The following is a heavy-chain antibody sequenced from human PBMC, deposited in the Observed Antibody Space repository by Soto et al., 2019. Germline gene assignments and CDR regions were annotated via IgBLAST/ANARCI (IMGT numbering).Heavy chain of an antibody. V-gene: IGHV4-34*09. J-gene: IGHJ4*02. Sequence: ASETLSLTCAVYAGSFSAYYWSWIRQSPGNGLEWIGEINHSESTYYNPTLKSRVSISVDTSKNQFSLKVSSVTAADTAVYFCARDNCGNQKFDSWGQGTLVIVSS. CDR3: ARDNCGNQKFDS. CDR1: AGSFSAYY. CDR2: INHSEST. D-gene: IGHD1-1*01.